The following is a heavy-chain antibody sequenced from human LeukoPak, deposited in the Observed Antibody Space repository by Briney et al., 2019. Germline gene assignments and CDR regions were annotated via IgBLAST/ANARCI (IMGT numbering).Heavy chain of an antibody. CDR2: INHSGST. CDR3: ARGVHCSGGSCYFY. CDR1: GGSFSGYS. J-gene: IGHJ4*02. Sequence: KPSETLSLTCAVYGGSFSGYSWSWIRQPPGKGLEWIGEINHSGSTNYNPSLKSRVTISVDTPKNQFSLKLSSVTAAETAVYYWARGVHCSGGSCYFYWGQGTLVTVSS. V-gene: IGHV4-34*01. D-gene: IGHD2-15*01.